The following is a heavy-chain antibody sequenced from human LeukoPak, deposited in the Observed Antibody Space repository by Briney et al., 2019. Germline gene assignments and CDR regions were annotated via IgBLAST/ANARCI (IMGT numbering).Heavy chain of an antibody. CDR2: INGNGGTT. D-gene: IGHD5-12*01. CDR1: GFTFDDYG. J-gene: IGHJ3*02. V-gene: IGHV3-20*04. Sequence: GGSLRLSCAASGFTFDDYGMSWVRQAPGKGLEWVSEINGNGGTTGYADSVKGRFIISRDNAKNSLSLQMNSLSAEDTAVYYCVRELVPQSINSGYDSFHIWGQGTMVTVSS. CDR3: VRELVPQSINSGYDSFHI.